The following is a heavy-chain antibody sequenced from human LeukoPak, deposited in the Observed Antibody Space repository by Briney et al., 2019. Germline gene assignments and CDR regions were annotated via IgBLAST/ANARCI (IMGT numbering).Heavy chain of an antibody. J-gene: IGHJ4*02. CDR3: ARALYGDYFPYFDY. V-gene: IGHV1-3*03. CDR1: GYTFTSYA. CDR2: INAGNGNT. Sequence: ASVKVSFKASGYTFTSYAMHWVRQAPGQRLEWMGWINAGNGNTKYSQEFQGRVTITRDTSASTAYMELSSLRSEDMAVYYCARALYGDYFPYFDYWGQGTLVTVSS. D-gene: IGHD4-17*01.